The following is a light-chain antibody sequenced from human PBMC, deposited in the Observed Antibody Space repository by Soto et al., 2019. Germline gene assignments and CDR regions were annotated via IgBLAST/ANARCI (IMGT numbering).Light chain of an antibody. Sequence: QSALTQPASVSGSPGQSITISCTGTSSDVGDHDCVSWYQQHPGKAPKLVIYDVSNRPSGVSNRFSGSKSGNTASLTVSGLQAEDEADYYCSSHAAGSPLAFGGGTKLTVL. J-gene: IGLJ2*01. CDR2: DVS. CDR1: SSDVGDHDC. CDR3: SSHAAGSPLA. V-gene: IGLV2-14*01.